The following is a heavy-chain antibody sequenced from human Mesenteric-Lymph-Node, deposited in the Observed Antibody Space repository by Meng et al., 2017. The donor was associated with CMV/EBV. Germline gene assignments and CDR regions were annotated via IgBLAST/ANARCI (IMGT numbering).Heavy chain of an antibody. CDR2: IIPILGIA. CDR3: ASLIENHYDILTGYFGPFDY. Sequence: FSSYPVSWVRRAPGQGLEWMGRIIPILGIANYAQKFQGRVTITADKSTSTAYMELSSLRSEDTAVYYCASLIENHYDILTGYFGPFDYWGQGTLVTVSS. J-gene: IGHJ4*02. CDR1: FSSYP. D-gene: IGHD3-9*01. V-gene: IGHV1-69*02.